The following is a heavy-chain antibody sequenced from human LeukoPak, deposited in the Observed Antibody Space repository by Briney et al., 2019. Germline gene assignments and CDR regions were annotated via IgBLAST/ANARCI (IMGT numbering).Heavy chain of an antibody. CDR3: ARGGVDYYGSGTYYLMYYFDY. V-gene: IGHV3-30*03. CDR1: GFTFSSYG. J-gene: IGHJ4*02. D-gene: IGHD3-10*01. CDR2: ISYDGTNK. Sequence: GGSLRLSCAASGFTFSSYGMHWVRQAPGKGLEWVAFISYDGTNKYYADSVKGRFTISRDDPHNTLYLQMNSLRAEDTAVYFCARGGVDYYGSGTYYLMYYFDYWGQGALVTVSS.